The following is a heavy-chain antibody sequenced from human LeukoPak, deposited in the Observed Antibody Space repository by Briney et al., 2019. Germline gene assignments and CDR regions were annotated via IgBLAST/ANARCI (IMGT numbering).Heavy chain of an antibody. CDR3: ARGYYYDSSGYQRRNWFDP. D-gene: IGHD3-22*01. Sequence: PSETLSLTCAVYGGSFSGYYWSWIRQPPGKGLEWIGEINHSGSTNYNPSLKSRVTISVDTSKNQFSLKLSSVTAADTAVYYCARGYYYDSSGYQRRNWFDPWGQGTLVTVSS. CDR1: GGSFSGYY. V-gene: IGHV4-34*01. J-gene: IGHJ5*02. CDR2: INHSGST.